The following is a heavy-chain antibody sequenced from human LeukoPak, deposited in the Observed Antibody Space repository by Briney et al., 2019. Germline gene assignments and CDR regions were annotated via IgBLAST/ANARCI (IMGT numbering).Heavy chain of an antibody. V-gene: IGHV4-39*07. CDR3: ARDRSYDSSGYHHDAFDI. J-gene: IGHJ3*02. CDR1: GGSISDINYY. CDR2: VYYSGST. Sequence: SETLSLTCNVSGGSISDINYYWAWIRQPPGKGLEWIASVYYSGSTHYNPSLKSRVTISVDTSKNQFSLKLNSVTAADTAVYYCARDRSYDSSGYHHDAFDIWGQGTKVTVSS. D-gene: IGHD3-22*01.